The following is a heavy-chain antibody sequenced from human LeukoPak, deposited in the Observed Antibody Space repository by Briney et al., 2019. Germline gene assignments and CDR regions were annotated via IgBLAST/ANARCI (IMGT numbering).Heavy chain of an antibody. Sequence: GGSLRLSCVASGFTVDDYALHWVRQAPGKGLEWISVISGDGDNTHYADSVKGRFTISRDNSKNSLYLQMSGLRADDTALYYCAKGVRSGTYYNCFDPWGQGTLVTVSS. D-gene: IGHD1-26*01. J-gene: IGHJ5*02. CDR1: GFTVDDYA. V-gene: IGHV3-43*02. CDR3: AKGVRSGTYYNCFDP. CDR2: ISGDGDNT.